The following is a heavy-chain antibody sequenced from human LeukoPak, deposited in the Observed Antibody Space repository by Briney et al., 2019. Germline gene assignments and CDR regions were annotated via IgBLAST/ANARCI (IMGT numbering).Heavy chain of an antibody. Sequence: PGGSLRLSCAASGFTFRSYGMSWVRQTPGKGLEWVSAISSSGGSTYYADSVKGRFTISRDNSKNTLYLQMNSLRAEDTAVYYCARAPGYGAAYYFDYWGQGTLVTVSS. CDR2: ISSSGGST. D-gene: IGHD1-1*01. V-gene: IGHV3-23*01. CDR1: GFTFRSYG. CDR3: ARAPGYGAAYYFDY. J-gene: IGHJ4*02.